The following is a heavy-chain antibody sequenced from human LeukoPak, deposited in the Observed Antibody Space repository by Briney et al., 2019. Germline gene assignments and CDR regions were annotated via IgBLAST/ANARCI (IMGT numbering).Heavy chain of an antibody. V-gene: IGHV4-59*01. Sequence: SETLSLTCTVSGGSISSYYWSWIRQPPGKGLEWIGYIYYSGSTNYNPSLKSRVTISVDTSKNQFSLKLSSVTAADTAVYYCAREWELLGEFDYWGQGTLVTVS. CDR3: AREWELLGEFDY. D-gene: IGHD1-26*01. J-gene: IGHJ4*02. CDR2: IYYSGST. CDR1: GGSISSYY.